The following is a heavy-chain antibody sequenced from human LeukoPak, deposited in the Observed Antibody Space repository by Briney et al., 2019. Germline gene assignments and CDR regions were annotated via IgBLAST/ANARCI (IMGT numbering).Heavy chain of an antibody. CDR2: IYTTGIT. CDR3: ARTGIAVAGKPHYYYYYGMDV. Sequence: SETLSLTCTVSGGSISDYYWSWIRQPAGKGLDWIGRIYTTGITNYNPSLESRVTMSVDTSKNQFSLKLNSVTAADTAVYYCARTGIAVAGKPHYYYYYGMDVWGQGTTVTVSS. D-gene: IGHD6-19*01. CDR1: GGSISDYY. V-gene: IGHV4-4*07. J-gene: IGHJ6*02.